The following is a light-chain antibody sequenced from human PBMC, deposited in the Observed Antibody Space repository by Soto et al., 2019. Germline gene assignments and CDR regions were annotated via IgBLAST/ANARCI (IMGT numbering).Light chain of an antibody. CDR2: LGS. J-gene: IGKJ4*01. CDR3: MQALQTPLT. Sequence: DIVMTQSPLSLPVTPGEPASISCRSSQSLLHSNGYNYLDWYLQKPGQPPQLLIYLGSNRASGVPDRFSGSGSGTDFTLKLSRVEDEDVWVYYCMQALQTPLTFGGGTKVEIK. CDR1: QSLLHSNGYNY. V-gene: IGKV2-28*01.